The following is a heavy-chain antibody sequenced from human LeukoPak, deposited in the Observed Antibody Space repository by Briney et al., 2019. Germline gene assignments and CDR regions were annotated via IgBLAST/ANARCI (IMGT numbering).Heavy chain of an antibody. CDR3: ARAGMGVGWFDP. CDR2: IYYSGST. Sequence: SETLSLTCTVSGGSISSSSYYWGWIRQPPGKGLEWIGSIYYSGSTYYNPSLKSRVTISVDTSKNQFSLKLSSVTAADTAVYYCARAGMGVGWFDPWGQGTLVTVSS. V-gene: IGHV4-39*07. J-gene: IGHJ5*02. CDR1: GGSISSSSYY. D-gene: IGHD6-13*01.